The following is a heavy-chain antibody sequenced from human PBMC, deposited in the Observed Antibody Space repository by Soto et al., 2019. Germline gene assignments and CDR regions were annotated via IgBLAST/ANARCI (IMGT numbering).Heavy chain of an antibody. CDR3: AKVGSERYSGQHSDY. Sequence: EVQLLESGGGLVQPGGSRSLSWAASGFTFSNYAINWVRQAPGKGLEWVSTFSSSMGSTYYADSVKGRFTISRDNSKNFLYLQMNSLRGDDTAVYYCAKVGSERYSGQHSDYWGQGTLVTISS. CDR1: GFTFSNYA. D-gene: IGHD5-12*01. V-gene: IGHV3-23*01. CDR2: FSSSMGST. J-gene: IGHJ4*02.